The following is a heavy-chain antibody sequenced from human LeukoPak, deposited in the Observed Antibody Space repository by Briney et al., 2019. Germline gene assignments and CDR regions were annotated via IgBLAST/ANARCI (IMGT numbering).Heavy chain of an antibody. V-gene: IGHV3-66*02. Sequence: PGGSLRLSCAASGFTVSSNYMSWVRQAPGKGLEWVSVIYSGGSTYYAGSVKGRFTISRDNSKNTLYLQMNSLRAEDTAVYYCAREQTYYDFWSGSGEDYFDYWGQGTLVTVSS. CDR3: AREQTYYDFWSGSGEDYFDY. D-gene: IGHD3-3*01. CDR1: GFTVSSNY. CDR2: IYSGGST. J-gene: IGHJ4*02.